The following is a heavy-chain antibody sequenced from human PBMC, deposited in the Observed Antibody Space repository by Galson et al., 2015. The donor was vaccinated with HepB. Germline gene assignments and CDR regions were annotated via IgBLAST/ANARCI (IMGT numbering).Heavy chain of an antibody. D-gene: IGHD5-18*01. CDR2: VSYDGSNK. CDR3: AKDGGRGYTYGPNWFDP. J-gene: IGHJ5*02. CDR1: GFTSSGSA. V-gene: IGHV3-30*04. Sequence: SLRLSCAASGFTSSGSAIHWVRQAPGKGLEWVAVVSYDGSNKYYADSVRGRFTISRDNSKNTLYLQMNSPRAEDTAIYYCAKDGGRGYTYGPNWFDPWGQGTLVTVSS.